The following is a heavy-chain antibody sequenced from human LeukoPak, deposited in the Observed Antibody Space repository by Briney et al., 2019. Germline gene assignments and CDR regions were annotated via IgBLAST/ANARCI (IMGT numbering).Heavy chain of an antibody. CDR3: AKDLAGSGSYSFDY. CDR1: GFTVSSNY. J-gene: IGHJ4*02. D-gene: IGHD1-26*01. V-gene: IGHV3-53*01. Sequence: GGSLRLSCAASGFTVSSNYMSWVRQAPGKGLEWVSVIYSGGSTYYADSVKGRFTISRDNPKNTLYLQMNSLRAEDTAVYYCAKDLAGSGSYSFDYWGQGTLVTVSS. CDR2: IYSGGST.